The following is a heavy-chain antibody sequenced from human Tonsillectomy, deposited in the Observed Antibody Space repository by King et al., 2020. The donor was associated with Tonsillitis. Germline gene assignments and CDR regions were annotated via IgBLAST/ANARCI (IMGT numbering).Heavy chain of an antibody. V-gene: IGHV3-15*01. CDR1: GFTFSDAW. Sequence: VQLVESGGGLVKPGGSLRLSCATSGFTFSDAWMSWVRQPPGKGLEWVGRIKTKDQGGAIDYATAVAGRFSISRDDSKNTLYLQMNNLKPEDTAVYYCARRSSLGGQGTLVTVSS. D-gene: IGHD6-13*01. CDR2: IKTKDQGGAI. CDR3: ARRSSL. J-gene: IGHJ4*02.